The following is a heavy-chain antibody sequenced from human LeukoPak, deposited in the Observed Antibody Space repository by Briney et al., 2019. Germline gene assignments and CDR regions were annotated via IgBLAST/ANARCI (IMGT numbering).Heavy chain of an antibody. J-gene: IGHJ4*02. D-gene: IGHD6-13*01. CDR3: ARSLPYGTTWYGRSDF. CDR2: IRQDGDTK. V-gene: IGHV3-7*03. Sequence: GGSLRLSCAASGFTVSSNYMSWVRQAPGKGLEWVAHIRQDGDTKYYVDSVKGRFTISRDNAMNSLYLQMNSLRAEDTAIYYCARSLPYGTTWYGRSDFWGQGTLVTVSS. CDR1: GFTVSSNY.